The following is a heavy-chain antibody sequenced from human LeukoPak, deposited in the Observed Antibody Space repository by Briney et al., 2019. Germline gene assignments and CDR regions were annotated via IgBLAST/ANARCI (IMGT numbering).Heavy chain of an antibody. J-gene: IGHJ4*02. CDR3: ARGREDGYNYLDY. Sequence: PSETLSLTCAVYGGSFSGYYWSWIRQPPGKGLEWIGEINHSGSTNYNPSLKSRVTISVDTSKNQFSLKLSSVTAADTAVYYCARGREDGYNYLDYWGQGTLVTVSS. CDR2: INHSGST. V-gene: IGHV4-34*01. CDR1: GGSFSGYY. D-gene: IGHD5-24*01.